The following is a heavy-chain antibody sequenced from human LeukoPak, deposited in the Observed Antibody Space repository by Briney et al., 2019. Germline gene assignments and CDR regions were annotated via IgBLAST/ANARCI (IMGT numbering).Heavy chain of an antibody. CDR1: GFTYSSYA. CDR3: AKEYDIVVVPAVAFDY. V-gene: IGHV3-23*01. Sequence: GGSLRLSCAASGFTYSSYAMSWVRQAPGKGLEWVSAISGSGGSTYYADSVKGRFTISRDNSKNTLYLQMNSLRAEDTAVYYCAKEYDIVVVPAVAFDYWGQGTLVTVSS. D-gene: IGHD2-2*01. J-gene: IGHJ4*02. CDR2: ISGSGGST.